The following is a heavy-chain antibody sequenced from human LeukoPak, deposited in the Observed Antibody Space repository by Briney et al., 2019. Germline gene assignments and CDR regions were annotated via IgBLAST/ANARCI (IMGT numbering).Heavy chain of an antibody. D-gene: IGHD3-16*01. Sequence: SETLSLTCAVYGGSLSGYFWTWVRQSPGKRLEWIGQINHKGSSTYSPSLAARLTISLDTSKNQFSLKLSSVTAADTAVYYCARARVMTYGGVFDVPLEIDSWGHGVLVTVSS. CDR3: ARARVMTYGGVFDVPLEIDS. CDR1: GGSLSGYF. CDR2: INHKGSS. J-gene: IGHJ5*01. V-gene: IGHV4-34*01.